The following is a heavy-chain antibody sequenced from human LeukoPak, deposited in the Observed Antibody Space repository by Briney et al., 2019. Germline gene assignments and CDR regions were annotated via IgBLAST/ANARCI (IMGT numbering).Heavy chain of an antibody. CDR3: AKGVYQTTYLAYFDH. D-gene: IGHD3-16*01. CDR2: ISGSGLSP. Sequence: GGSLRLSCVASGFTFNTYAISWLRQAPGKGLEWVSAISGSGLSPYYADSVKGRFTVSRDNSKNTFYLQMNRPRAQDTAVYFCAKGVYQTTYLAYFDHWGQGALVTVSS. V-gene: IGHV3-23*01. J-gene: IGHJ5*02. CDR1: GFTFNTYA.